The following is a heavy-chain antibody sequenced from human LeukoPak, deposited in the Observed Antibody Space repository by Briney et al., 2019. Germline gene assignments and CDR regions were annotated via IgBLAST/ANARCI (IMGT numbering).Heavy chain of an antibody. Sequence: GGSLRLSCAASGFTFSDYWMHWVRQAPGKGLVWVSRINSDGISTSYADSVKGRFTISRDNAKNTLYLQMNSLRAEDTAVYYCPKVSVSPSSSWYKDWGQATLVTVSS. J-gene: IGHJ4*02. CDR2: INSDGIST. CDR1: GFTFSDYW. V-gene: IGHV3-74*01. CDR3: PKVSVSPSSSWYKD. D-gene: IGHD6-13*01.